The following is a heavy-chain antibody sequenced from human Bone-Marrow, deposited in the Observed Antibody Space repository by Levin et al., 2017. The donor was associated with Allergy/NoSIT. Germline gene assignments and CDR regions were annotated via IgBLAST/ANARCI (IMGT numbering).Heavy chain of an antibody. D-gene: IGHD1-26*01. J-gene: IGHJ6*02. V-gene: IGHV3-23*01. CDR3: AKPRYSGNHYDFYYDLDV. CDR2: IIGSGGSA. Sequence: GESLKISCAASGFTFSSHAMNWVRQAPGKGLEWVSGIIGSGGSAYYADSVKGRFTISRDNSKNTLYLQMNSLRAEDAAIYFCAKPRYSGNHYDFYYDLDVWGQGTTVTVSS. CDR1: GFTFSSHA.